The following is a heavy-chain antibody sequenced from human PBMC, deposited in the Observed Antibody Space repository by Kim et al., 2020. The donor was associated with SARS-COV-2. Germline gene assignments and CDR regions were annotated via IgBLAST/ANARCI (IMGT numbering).Heavy chain of an antibody. CDR2: T. CDR3: ARRVVADAFDI. V-gene: IGHV3-11*03. J-gene: IGHJ3*02. D-gene: IGHD3-22*01. Sequence: TKYAAAVKGRFTISRDNAETSMYLQMSSLRVDDTAIYYCARRVVADAFDIWGQGTLVTVSS.